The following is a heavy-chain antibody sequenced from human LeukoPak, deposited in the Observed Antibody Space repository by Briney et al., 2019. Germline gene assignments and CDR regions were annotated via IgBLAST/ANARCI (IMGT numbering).Heavy chain of an antibody. CDR1: GFTFSSSR. CDR2: ISSRGTTK. Sequence: GGSLRLSCEVSGFTFSSSRMNWVRQAPGKGLEWVSYISSRGTTKHYADSVKGRFTISRDNAKNAPYLQMNSLRDEDTAVYYCASSGSYRFDYWGQGTLVTVSS. CDR3: ASSGSYRFDY. V-gene: IGHV3-48*02. J-gene: IGHJ4*02. D-gene: IGHD1-26*01.